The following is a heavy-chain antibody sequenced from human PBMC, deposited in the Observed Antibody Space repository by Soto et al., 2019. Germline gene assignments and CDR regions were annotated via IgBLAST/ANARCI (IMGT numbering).Heavy chain of an antibody. CDR1: GYTFTSYD. V-gene: IGHV1-8*01. D-gene: IGHD2-8*01. CDR3: ARGVDNGVDV. Sequence: QVQLVQSGAEVTKPGASVKVSCKASGYTFTSYDINWVRQATGQGLEWMGWMSPNSGATGYAQKFQGRVTMTRDTSISTVYMELSNLRSKDTAIYYCARGVDNGVDVWGQGSTVTVSS. CDR2: MSPNSGAT. J-gene: IGHJ6*02.